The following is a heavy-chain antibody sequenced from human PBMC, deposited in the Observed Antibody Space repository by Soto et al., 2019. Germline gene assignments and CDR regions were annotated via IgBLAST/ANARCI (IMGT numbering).Heavy chain of an antibody. CDR3: AKDRYLDHDSRGYLFDN. CDR1: GFTFNIYA. V-gene: IGHV3-23*01. J-gene: IGHJ4*02. CDR2: ISRYGDFT. D-gene: IGHD3-22*01. Sequence: EVQLLESGGDLIQPGGSLRLSCAASGFTFNIYAVTWVRQAPGKGLEWVSAISRYGDFTYYADSVEGRFTISRDNSKNTLYLQMNSLSAEDTAVYYCAKDRYLDHDSRGYLFDNWGQGTLVTVSS.